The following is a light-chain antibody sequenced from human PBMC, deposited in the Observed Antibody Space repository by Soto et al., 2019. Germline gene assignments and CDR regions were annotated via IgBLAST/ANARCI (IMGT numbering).Light chain of an antibody. CDR2: DAS. V-gene: IGKV3-11*01. CDR1: QRVSSY. Sequence: PGERATLSCRASQRVSSYLAWYQQKPGQAPRLLIYDASNRATGIPARFSGSGSGTDFTLTISSLEPEDFAVYYCQQRSNWPPFTFGPGTKVDIK. J-gene: IGKJ3*01. CDR3: QQRSNWPPFT.